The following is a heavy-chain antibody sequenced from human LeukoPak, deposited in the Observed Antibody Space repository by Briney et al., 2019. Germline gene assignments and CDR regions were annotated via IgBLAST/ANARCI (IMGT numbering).Heavy chain of an antibody. D-gene: IGHD2-15*01. CDR3: ARDRGGRTGLDD. Sequence: GGSLRLSCAASGFTFSSYEMNWVRQAPGKGLDWVSYISSGGDTTYYADSVKGRFTISRDNAKNSLYLQMNSLRAEDTAVYYCARDRGGRTGLDDWGQGTLVTVSS. J-gene: IGHJ4*02. CDR2: ISSGGDTT. CDR1: GFTFSSYE. V-gene: IGHV3-48*03.